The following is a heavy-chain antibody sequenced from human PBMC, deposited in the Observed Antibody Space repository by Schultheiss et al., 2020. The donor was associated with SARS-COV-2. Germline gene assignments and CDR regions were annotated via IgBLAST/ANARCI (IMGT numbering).Heavy chain of an antibody. D-gene: IGHD3-22*01. V-gene: IGHV1-2*02. CDR1: GYSFSAYY. CDR3: ARPRSGYMIVDD. J-gene: IGHJ4*02. CDR2: INPNSDDT. Sequence: ASVKVSCKASGYSFSAYYIHWVRQAPGQGLEWMGWINPNSDDTNYAQQFQGRVTMTTDTSTSTAYMELRSLRSDDTAVYYCARPRSGYMIVDDWGQGTLVTVSS.